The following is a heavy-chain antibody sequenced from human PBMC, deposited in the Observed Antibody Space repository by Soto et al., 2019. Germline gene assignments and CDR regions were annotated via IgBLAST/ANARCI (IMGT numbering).Heavy chain of an antibody. D-gene: IGHD1-1*01. V-gene: IGHV1-69*12. CDR3: ARNKDREQLGGNYYYALDV. CDR2: IIPIFRTP. J-gene: IGHJ6*02. CDR1: GDTFDTFA. Sequence: QVQLVQSGAEVLKPGSSVKVSCKASGDTFDTFAISWVRQAPGQGLEWMGGIIPIFRTPDYAQKFQGRVTITADVSTGTACMELSSLRSEDTAVYYCARNKDREQLGGNYYYALDVWVEGTTVTVSS.